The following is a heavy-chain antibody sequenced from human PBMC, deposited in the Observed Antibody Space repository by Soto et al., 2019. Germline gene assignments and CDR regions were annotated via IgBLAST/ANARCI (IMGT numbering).Heavy chain of an antibody. V-gene: IGHV1-18*04. CDR3: ARYDFWSGYYKSFDY. D-gene: IGHD3-3*01. Sequence: SVKVSCKSSGYTFTSYGISWVRQAPGQGLEWMGWISAYNGNTNYAQKLQGRVTMTTDTSTSTAYMELRSLRSDDTAVYYCARYDFWSGYYKSFDYWGQGTLVTVSS. CDR1: GYTFTSYG. CDR2: ISAYNGNT. J-gene: IGHJ4*02.